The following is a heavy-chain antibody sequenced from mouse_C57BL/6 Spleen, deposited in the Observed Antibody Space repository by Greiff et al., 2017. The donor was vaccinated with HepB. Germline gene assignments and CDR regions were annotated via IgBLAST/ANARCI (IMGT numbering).Heavy chain of an antibody. CDR2: IYPRSGNT. Sequence: VQLQQSGAELARPGASVKLSCKASGYTFTSYGISWVKQRTGQGLEWIGEIYPRSGNTYYNEKFKGKATLTADKSSSTAYMELRSLTSEDSAVYFCTRRCYCSSSYDWYIDVWGTGTTVTVSS. J-gene: IGHJ1*03. V-gene: IGHV1-81*01. D-gene: IGHD1-1*01. CDR1: GYTFTSYG. CDR3: TRRCYCSSSYDWYIDV.